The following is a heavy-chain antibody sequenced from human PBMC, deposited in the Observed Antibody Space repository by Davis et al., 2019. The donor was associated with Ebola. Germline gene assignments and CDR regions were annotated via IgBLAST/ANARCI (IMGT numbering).Heavy chain of an antibody. Sequence: PGGSLRLSCAASGFTFSSYGMHWVRQAPGKGLEWVAVIWYDGSNKYYADSVKGRFTISRDNSKNTLYLQMNSLRAEDTAVYYCARAGRGRWLQSDYWGQGTLVTVSS. V-gene: IGHV3-33*01. CDR1: GFTFSSYG. CDR3: ARAGRGRWLQSDY. D-gene: IGHD5-24*01. J-gene: IGHJ4*02. CDR2: IWYDGSNK.